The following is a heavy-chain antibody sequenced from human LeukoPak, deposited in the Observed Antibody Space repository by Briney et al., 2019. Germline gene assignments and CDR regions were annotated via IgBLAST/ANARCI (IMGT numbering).Heavy chain of an antibody. Sequence: LGGSLRLSCAASGFTFSSYEMNWVRQAPGKGLEWVSYISSSGSTIYYADSVKGRFTISRDNAKNSLYLQMNSLRAEDTAVYYCARDWGAGTVDYWGQGTLVTVSS. CDR2: ISSSGSTI. D-gene: IGHD6-13*01. V-gene: IGHV3-48*03. CDR1: GFTFSSYE. CDR3: ARDWGAGTVDY. J-gene: IGHJ4*02.